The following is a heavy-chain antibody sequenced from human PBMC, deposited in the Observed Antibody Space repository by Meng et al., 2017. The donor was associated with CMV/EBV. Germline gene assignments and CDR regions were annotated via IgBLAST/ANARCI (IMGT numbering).Heavy chain of an antibody. J-gene: IGHJ6*02. CDR2: INPNSGGT. Sequence: ASVKVSCTASGYTFTGYYMHWLRQAPGQGLEWMGWINPNSGGTNYAQKFQGRVTMTRDTSISTAYMELSRLRSDDTAVYYCARDVADVNHGMDVWGQGTTVTVSS. CDR3: ARDVADVNHGMDV. CDR1: GYTFTGYY. V-gene: IGHV1-2*02.